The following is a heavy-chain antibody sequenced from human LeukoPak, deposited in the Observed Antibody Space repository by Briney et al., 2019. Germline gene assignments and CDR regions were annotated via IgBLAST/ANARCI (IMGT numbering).Heavy chain of an antibody. D-gene: IGHD6-13*01. Sequence: GGSLRLSCGASGITFSSYWMSWVRQAPGKGLEWVANIKDDGSEKYYVDSVKGRFTISRDDAKNSLYLQMNSLRAEDTAVYYCARARDSSWDYWGQGTLVTVSS. CDR3: ARARDSSWDY. CDR2: IKDDGSEK. J-gene: IGHJ4*02. V-gene: IGHV3-7*03. CDR1: GITFSSYW.